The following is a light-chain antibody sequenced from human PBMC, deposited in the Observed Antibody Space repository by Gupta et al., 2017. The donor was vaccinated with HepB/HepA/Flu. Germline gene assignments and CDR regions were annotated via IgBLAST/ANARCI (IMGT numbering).Light chain of an antibody. V-gene: IGLV3-1*01. J-gene: IGLJ2*01. CDR2: QDN. CDR3: QAWDSSTLV. Sequence: SYELTQPPSVSVSPGQTASITCSGDKLGDKYACWYHQKPGQSPVLVIYQDNKRPSGIPERFSGSYSGNTATLTISGTQAMDEAYYYCQAWDSSTLVFGGGTKLTVL. CDR1: KLGDKY.